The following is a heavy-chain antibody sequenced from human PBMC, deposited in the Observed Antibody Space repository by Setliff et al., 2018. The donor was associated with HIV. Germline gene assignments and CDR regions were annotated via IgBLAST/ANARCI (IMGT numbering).Heavy chain of an antibody. CDR1: GGSFIGSSFQ. J-gene: IGHJ4*02. Sequence: SETLSLTCTVSGGSFIGSSFQSTWIRQTPGKGLEWIADIAYSGTTMYTNYNPSLESRVIVSEDTSRVQFFLKLASVTADDTAIYYCARGPHFAFWGQGLLVTVSS. V-gene: IGHV4-39*07. CDR3: ARGPHFAF. CDR2: IAYSGTTMYT.